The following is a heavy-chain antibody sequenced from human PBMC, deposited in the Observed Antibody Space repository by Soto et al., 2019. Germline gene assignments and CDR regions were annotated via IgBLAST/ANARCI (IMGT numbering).Heavy chain of an antibody. V-gene: IGHV3-30-3*01. Sequence: QVQLVESGGGVVQPGRSLRLSCAASRFTLSSYAMHWVRQAPGKGLERVAVISYDGSNKYYADSVKGRFTISRDNSQNTLYLEMNSLRAEDTAVYYCARHHGFLEWLFGFDYWGQGTLVTVSA. CDR3: ARHHGFLEWLFGFDY. J-gene: IGHJ4*02. CDR1: RFTLSSYA. D-gene: IGHD3-3*01. CDR2: ISYDGSNK.